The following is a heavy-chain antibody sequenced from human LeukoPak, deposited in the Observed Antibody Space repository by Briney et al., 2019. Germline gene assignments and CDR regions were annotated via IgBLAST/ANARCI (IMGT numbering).Heavy chain of an antibody. CDR2: IYTSGST. Sequence: SETLSLTCTVSGGSISSGSYYWSWIRQPAGKGLEWIGRIYTSGSTNYNPSLKSRVTISVDTSKNQFSLQLNSVTPEDTAVYYCARGESSAWSYYFDCWGQGTLVTVSS. V-gene: IGHV4-61*02. CDR1: GGSISSGSYY. J-gene: IGHJ4*02. CDR3: ARGESSAWSYYFDC. D-gene: IGHD6-19*01.